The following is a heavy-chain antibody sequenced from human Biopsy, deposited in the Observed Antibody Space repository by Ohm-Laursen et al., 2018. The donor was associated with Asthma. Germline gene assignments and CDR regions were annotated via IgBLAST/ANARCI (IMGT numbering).Heavy chain of an antibody. V-gene: IGHV1-69*13. CDR1: GGTFNSDA. J-gene: IGHJ4*02. CDR3: ARSYCGGDCFSPFDY. CDR2: IIPIFGTP. D-gene: IGHD2-21*01. Sequence: GASVTVSCKASGGTFNSDAISWVRQAPGQGLEWMGGIIPIFGTPSYAQNFQSGLTITADDSTSTVYMELSSLRSEDTAMYYCARSYCGGDCFSPFDYWGQGTLVTVSS.